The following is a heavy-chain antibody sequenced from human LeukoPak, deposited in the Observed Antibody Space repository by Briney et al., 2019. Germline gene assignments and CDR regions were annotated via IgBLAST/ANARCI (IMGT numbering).Heavy chain of an antibody. V-gene: IGHV1-69*13. CDR3: ARETSYCGGDCPNWFDP. J-gene: IGHJ5*02. CDR2: IIPIFGTA. D-gene: IGHD2-21*01. Sequence: ALVKVSCKASGGTFSSYAISWVRQAPGQGLEWMGGIIPIFGTANYAQKFQGRVTITADESTSTAYMELSSLRSEDTAVYYCARETSYCGGDCPNWFDPWGQGTLVTVSS. CDR1: GGTFSSYA.